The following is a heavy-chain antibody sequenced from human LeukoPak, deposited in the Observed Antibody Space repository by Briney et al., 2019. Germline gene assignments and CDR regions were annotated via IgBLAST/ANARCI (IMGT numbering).Heavy chain of an antibody. D-gene: IGHD5-24*01. J-gene: IGHJ4*02. V-gene: IGHV4-39*01. CDR2: IYDSGST. CDR1: GGSIRSSYYY. CDR3: ARGPGGRRDGYNLDY. Sequence: SETLSLTCTVSGGSIRSSYYYWGWIRQPPGKGLEWIGSIYDSGSTYYNPSLKSRVTISVDTSKNQFSLKLNSVTAADTAVYYCARGPGGRRDGYNLDYWGQGTLVTVSS.